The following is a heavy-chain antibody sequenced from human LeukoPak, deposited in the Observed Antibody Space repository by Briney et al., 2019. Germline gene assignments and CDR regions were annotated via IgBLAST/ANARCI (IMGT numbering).Heavy chain of an antibody. CDR3: ARLGSMIFGVVTNWFDP. CDR1: GYSISSGYY. J-gene: IGHJ5*02. CDR2: MYHSGST. Sequence: SETLSLTCAVSGYSISSGYYWGWIRQPPGKGLEWIGSMYHSGSTYYNPSLKSRVTISVDTSKNQFSLKLSSVTAADTAVYYCARLGSMIFGVVTNWFDPWGQGTLVTVSS. V-gene: IGHV4-38-2*01. D-gene: IGHD3/OR15-3a*01.